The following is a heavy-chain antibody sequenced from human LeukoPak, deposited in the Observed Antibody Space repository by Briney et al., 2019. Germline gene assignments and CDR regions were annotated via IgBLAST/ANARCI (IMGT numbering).Heavy chain of an antibody. V-gene: IGHV4-34*01. Sequence: SETLSLTCAVYGGSFSGYYWSWIRQTPGKGLEWIGEINHSGSTNYNPSLKSRVTISVDTSKNQFSLKLSSVTAADTAVYYCARGLFRSFDWLPFDYWGPGTLVTVSS. CDR3: ARGLFRSFDWLPFDY. J-gene: IGHJ4*02. D-gene: IGHD3-9*01. CDR2: INHSGST. CDR1: GGSFSGYY.